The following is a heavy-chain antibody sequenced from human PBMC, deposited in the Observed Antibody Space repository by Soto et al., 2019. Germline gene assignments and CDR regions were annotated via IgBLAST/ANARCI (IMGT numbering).Heavy chain of an antibody. J-gene: IGHJ4*02. V-gene: IGHV1-18*01. D-gene: IGHD6-6*01. CDR2: ISAYNGNT. CDR1: GYTFTSYG. Sequence: QVQLVQSGAEVKKPGASVKVSCKASGYTFTSYGISWVRQAPGQGLEWMGWISAYNGNTNYAQKLQGRVTMTTDTSTSTAYMELRSLGSDDTAVYYCARFLQPEHSSSSVDYWGQGTLVTVSS. CDR3: ARFLQPEHSSSSVDY.